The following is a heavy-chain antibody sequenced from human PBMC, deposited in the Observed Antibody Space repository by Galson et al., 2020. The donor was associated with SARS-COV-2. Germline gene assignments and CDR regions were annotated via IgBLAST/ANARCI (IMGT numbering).Heavy chain of an antibody. CDR2: TYTSGNT. V-gene: IGHV4-61*02. Sequence: SETLSLTCTVSGASIRSGRYHWSWIRQPAGKGLESIGRTYTSGNTNYNPSLKSRVTISLDTAKNQFSLRLRSVPAADTAVYYCARGEFFEFNYYGMDVWGQGTTVTVSS. D-gene: IGHD3-3*01. J-gene: IGHJ6*02. CDR3: ARGEFFEFNYYGMDV. CDR1: GASIRSGRYH.